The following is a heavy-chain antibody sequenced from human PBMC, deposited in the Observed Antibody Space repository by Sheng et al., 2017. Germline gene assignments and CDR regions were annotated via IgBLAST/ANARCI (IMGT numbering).Heavy chain of an antibody. V-gene: IGHV3-23*01. D-gene: IGHD6-19*01. J-gene: IGHJ5*02. CDR2: ISGGGSGT. Sequence: EVQLLESGGGLVQPGGSLRLSCTASGFTFSTYAMSWVRQAPGKGLEWVSAISGGGSGTHYADSLKGRFTISRDISKSTVYLQINSLRAEDTAVYYCAKVADTSGYYWFDPWGQGTL. CDR3: AKVADTSGYYWFDP. CDR1: GFTFSTYA.